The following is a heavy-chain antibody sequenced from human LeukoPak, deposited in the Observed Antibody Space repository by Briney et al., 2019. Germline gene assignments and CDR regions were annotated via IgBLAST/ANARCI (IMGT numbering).Heavy chain of an antibody. J-gene: IGHJ2*01. CDR1: GGSFSGYY. CDR3: ARQSKGGDFDL. D-gene: IGHD1-26*01. Sequence: SETLSLTCAVYGGSFSGYYWSWIRQPPGKGLEWIGEINHSGSTNYNPSLKSRVTISVDTSKNQFSLKLSSVTAADTAVYYCARQSKGGDFDLWGRGTLVTVSS. CDR2: INHSGST. V-gene: IGHV4-34*01.